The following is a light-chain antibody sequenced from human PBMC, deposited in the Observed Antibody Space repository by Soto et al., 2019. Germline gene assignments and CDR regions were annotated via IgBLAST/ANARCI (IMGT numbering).Light chain of an antibody. CDR2: DAS. CDR1: QSVSSSY. CDR3: QQRSNWPPEWT. J-gene: IGKJ1*01. Sequence: EIVLTQSPGTLSLSPGERATLSGRSSQSVSSSYLAWYQQKPGQAPRLLIYDASNRATGIPARFSGSGSGTDFTLTISSLEPEDFAVYYCQQRSNWPPEWTVGPVTKVEIK. V-gene: IGKV3-11*01.